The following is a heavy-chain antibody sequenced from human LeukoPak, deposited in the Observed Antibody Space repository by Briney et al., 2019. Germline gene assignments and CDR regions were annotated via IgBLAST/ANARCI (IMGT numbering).Heavy chain of an antibody. Sequence: GGSLRLSCAASGFIFSSYWMNWVRQAPGKGLEWVANIKQDGSEKYYVDSVKGRFTISRDNAKNLLYLQMNSLRAEDTAVYYCARYSSGYYSQLDYWGQGTLVTVSS. J-gene: IGHJ4*02. CDR2: IKQDGSEK. CDR1: GFIFSSYW. D-gene: IGHD3-22*01. V-gene: IGHV3-7*01. CDR3: ARYSSGYYSQLDY.